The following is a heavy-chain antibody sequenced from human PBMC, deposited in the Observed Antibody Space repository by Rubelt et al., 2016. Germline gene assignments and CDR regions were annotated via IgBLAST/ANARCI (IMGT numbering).Heavy chain of an antibody. Sequence: GGSLRLSCAASEFIFSTYDMHWVRQTTGKRLEWVSSIGTAGDTHYADSVKGRVTLSRENAKNSLYLQMNTLRPGEKAVYYCARESFTVVDGVYYYYGMDVWGQGTTVTVSS. CDR2: IGTAGDT. D-gene: IGHD4-23*01. V-gene: IGHV3-13*01. CDR1: EFIFSTYD. J-gene: IGHJ6*02. CDR3: ARESFTVVDGVYYYYGMDV.